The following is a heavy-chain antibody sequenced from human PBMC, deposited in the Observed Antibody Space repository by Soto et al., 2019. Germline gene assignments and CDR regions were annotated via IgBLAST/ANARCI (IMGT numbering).Heavy chain of an antibody. V-gene: IGHV4-34*01. Sequence: PSETLSLTCAVYGGSLSGSYCTWIRQPPGKGLEWIGEINHSGSTNYNPSLKSRVTISVDTSKNQFSLKLSSVTAADTAVYYCARDRGYYGSGSYYNVKAYYYYGMDVWGQGTTVTVSS. D-gene: IGHD3-10*01. CDR3: ARDRGYYGSGSYYNVKAYYYYGMDV. CDR1: GGSLSGSY. J-gene: IGHJ6*02. CDR2: INHSGST.